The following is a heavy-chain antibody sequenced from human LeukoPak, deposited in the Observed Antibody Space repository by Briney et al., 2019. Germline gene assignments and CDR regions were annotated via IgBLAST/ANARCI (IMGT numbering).Heavy chain of an antibody. V-gene: IGHV3-74*01. CDR1: GFTFSRYW. D-gene: IGHD3-10*01. Sequence: PGGSLRLSCAASGFTFSRYWMHWVRQGPGKGLVCVSRINSDGSSTSYADSVKGRFTISRDNATNTLYLQMNSLRAEDTAVYYCARAPFGESIDYWGQGTLVTVSS. CDR2: INSDGSST. J-gene: IGHJ4*02. CDR3: ARAPFGESIDY.